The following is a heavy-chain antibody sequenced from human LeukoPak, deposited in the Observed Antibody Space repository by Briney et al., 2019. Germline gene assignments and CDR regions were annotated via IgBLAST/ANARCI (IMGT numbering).Heavy chain of an antibody. J-gene: IGHJ3*02. CDR1: GFTFSSYS. CDR2: ISSSSSYM. Sequence: GGSLRLSCAASGFTFSSYSMNWVRPAPGKGLEWVSSISSSSSYMYYADSVKGRFTLSRDNAKNSLYLQMNSLRAEDTAVYYCARDRGWELNYAFDIWGQGTMVTVSS. D-gene: IGHD1-26*01. V-gene: IGHV3-21*01. CDR3: ARDRGWELNYAFDI.